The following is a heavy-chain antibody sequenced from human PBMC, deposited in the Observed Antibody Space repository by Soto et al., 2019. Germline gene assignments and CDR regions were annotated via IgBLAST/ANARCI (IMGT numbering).Heavy chain of an antibody. J-gene: IGHJ6*02. CDR2: IWYDGSNK. Sequence: PGGSLRLSCAASGFTFSSYGMHWVRQAPGKGLEWVAVIWYDGSNKYYADSVKGRFTISRDNSKNTLYLQMNSLRAEDTAVYYCARGXDFWSGPQPNYYYGMDVWGQGTTVTVSS. CDR1: GFTFSSYG. V-gene: IGHV3-33*01. CDR3: ARGXDFWSGPQPNYYYGMDV. D-gene: IGHD3-3*01.